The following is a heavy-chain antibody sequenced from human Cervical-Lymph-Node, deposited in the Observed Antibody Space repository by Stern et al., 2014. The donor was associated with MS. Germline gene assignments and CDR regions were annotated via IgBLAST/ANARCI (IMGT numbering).Heavy chain of an antibody. J-gene: IGHJ4*02. CDR3: ARHDGWLPHY. Sequence: QLQLQESGPGLVKPSETLSLTCSVSGGSISRSTYYWGWIRQPPGKGLEWIGSIYYSGTTYYNPSLKSRVTIDTSPHQVSLRLTSVTAADTAVYYCARHDGWLPHYWSQGTLVTVSS. CDR2: IYYSGTT. CDR1: GGSISRSTYY. D-gene: IGHD5-12*01. V-gene: IGHV4-39*01.